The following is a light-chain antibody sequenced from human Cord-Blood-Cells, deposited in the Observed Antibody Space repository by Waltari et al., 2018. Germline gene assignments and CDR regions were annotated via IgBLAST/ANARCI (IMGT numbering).Light chain of an antibody. CDR3: SLYAGSNNVV. Sequence: QSALTQPPSASGSPGQSVTISCTGTSSDVGGYNYVSWYQQHPGKAPKLMIYEVSKRPAGVPDRFSGSKSDNPASLTVSGLQAEDEADYYCSLYAGSNNVVFGGGTKLTVL. CDR2: EVS. CDR1: SSDVGGYNY. J-gene: IGLJ2*01. V-gene: IGLV2-8*01.